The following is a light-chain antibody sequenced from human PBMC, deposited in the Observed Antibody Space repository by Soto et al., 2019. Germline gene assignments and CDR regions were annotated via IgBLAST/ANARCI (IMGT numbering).Light chain of an antibody. CDR3: QHFGGSQWT. V-gene: IGKV3-20*01. Sequence: EIVLTQSPGTLSLSPGQRATVSCRVSQIVSSSSLAWYQQKPGQPPRLLIYGASSRATGIPDRFSGRGSGTEFTLTVSRLERADFAVYYCQHFGGSQWTFGQGTKVDIK. J-gene: IGKJ1*01. CDR1: QIVSSSS. CDR2: GAS.